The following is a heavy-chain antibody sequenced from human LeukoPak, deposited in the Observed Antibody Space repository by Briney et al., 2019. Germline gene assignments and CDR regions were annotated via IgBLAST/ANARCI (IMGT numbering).Heavy chain of an antibody. J-gene: IGHJ4*02. Sequence: GGSLRLSCAASGFTFSSYWMSWVRQAPGKGLEWVSSISSSSSYIYYADSVKGRFTISRDNAKNSLYLQMNSLRAEDTAVYYCARMGSSGYYGSDYWGQGTLVTVSS. CDR3: ARMGSSGYYGSDY. V-gene: IGHV3-21*01. CDR1: GFTFSSYW. CDR2: ISSSSSYI. D-gene: IGHD3-22*01.